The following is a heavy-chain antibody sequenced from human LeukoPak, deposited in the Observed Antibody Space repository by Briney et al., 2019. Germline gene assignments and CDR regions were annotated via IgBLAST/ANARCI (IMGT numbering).Heavy chain of an antibody. J-gene: IGHJ4*02. CDR2: ISSSGSTI. CDR3: ARGKSLWFGELLGY. Sequence: GGSLRLSCAASGFTFSSYEMNWVRQAPGKGLEWVSYISSSGSTIYYADPVKGRFTISRDNAKNSLYLQMNSLRAEDTAVYYCARGKSLWFGELLGYWGQGTLVTVSS. V-gene: IGHV3-48*03. D-gene: IGHD3-10*01. CDR1: GFTFSSYE.